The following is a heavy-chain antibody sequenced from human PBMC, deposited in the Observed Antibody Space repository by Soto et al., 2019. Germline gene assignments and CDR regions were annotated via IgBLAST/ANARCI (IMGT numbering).Heavy chain of an antibody. Sequence: PSETLSLTCSVFGGSISSGGYHWTWIRQLPGKGLEWVGHMYWTSNIYYNPSLESRVTILGDKSKNQFSLTLTSVTAADTAVYYCARGSPFYFNSGDPYGMDVWGQGTTVTVSS. CDR3: ARGSPFYFNSGDPYGMDV. V-gene: IGHV4-31*03. D-gene: IGHD3-10*01. CDR1: GGSISSGGYH. CDR2: MYWTSNI. J-gene: IGHJ6*02.